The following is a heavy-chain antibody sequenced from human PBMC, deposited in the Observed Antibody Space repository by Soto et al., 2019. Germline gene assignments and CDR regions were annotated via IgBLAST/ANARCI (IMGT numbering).Heavy chain of an antibody. CDR3: ARRWTTGEIDY. J-gene: IGHJ4*02. Sequence: QVQLVQSGGEGKKPGASVRGSCKASVYIFNSFGTSWVRRAPGQGLEGLGWISAYTGKTKFEQNFQGIVTMNTDTSTSTAYMELRSLRSDDTAVYYCARRWTTGEIDYWGQGTLVTVSS. CDR1: VYIFNSFG. D-gene: IGHD4-17*01. CDR2: ISAYTGKT. V-gene: IGHV1-18*01.